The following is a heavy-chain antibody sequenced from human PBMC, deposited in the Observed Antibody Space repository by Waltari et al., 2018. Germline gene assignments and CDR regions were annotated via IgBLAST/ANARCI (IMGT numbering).Heavy chain of an antibody. V-gene: IGHV3-23*01. J-gene: IGHJ4*02. CDR3: AKDHGIAY. CDR2: ISNSGRDT. Sequence: QLLESGGDLVQPGGSLRLSCSDSGLTFSTFAMSWVRQAPGKGLEWVSGISNSGRDTHYADSVKGRFTISRDNSKKTLYLQMKSLRVEDTAVYYCAKDHGIAYWGRGTLVSVSA. D-gene: IGHD2-21*01. CDR1: GLTFSTFA.